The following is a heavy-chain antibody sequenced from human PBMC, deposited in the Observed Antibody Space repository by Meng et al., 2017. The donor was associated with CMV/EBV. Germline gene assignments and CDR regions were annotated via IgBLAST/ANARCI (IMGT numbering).Heavy chain of an antibody. V-gene: IGHV3-11*05. CDR1: GFIFSDYY. CDR3: VKTARLADY. CDR2: ISQTGTDI. D-gene: IGHD2-21*02. J-gene: IGHJ4*02. Sequence: QVQLEQSGGXLVKPGGSLRLSCVTSGFIFSDYYMNWIRQRPEKGLEWLSYISQTGTDIIYADSVNGRFTISRDNAKNTVYLEMNNLRVEDTAIYYCVKTARLADYWGQGSLVTVSS.